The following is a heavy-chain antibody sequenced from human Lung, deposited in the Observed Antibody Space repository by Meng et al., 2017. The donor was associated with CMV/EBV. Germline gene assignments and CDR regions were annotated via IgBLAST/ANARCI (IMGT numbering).Heavy chain of an antibody. Sequence: SXTLSLXCTVSGASISGGDLYWSWIRQPPGKGLEWIGYIYYSESTYFKSSLRSRVTISDDTSKNQFSLRLTSVTAADTAVYYCARSRAGAATPSHDYLGQGXLVTVSS. D-gene: IGHD2-15*01. V-gene: IGHV4-30-4*02. CDR2: IYYSEST. CDR1: GASISGGDLY. CDR3: ARSRAGAATPSHDY. J-gene: IGHJ4*02.